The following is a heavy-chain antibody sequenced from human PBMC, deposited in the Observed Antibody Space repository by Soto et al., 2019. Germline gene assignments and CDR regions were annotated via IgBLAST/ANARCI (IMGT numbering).Heavy chain of an antibody. V-gene: IGHV1-8*01. D-gene: IGHD2-15*01. CDR2: MNPNSGNT. J-gene: IGHJ5*02. CDR3: ARGLSSLYCSGGSCYSRNDP. CDR1: GYTFTSYD. Sequence: QVQLVQSGAEVKKPGASVKVSCKASGYTFTSYDINWVRQATGQGLEWMGWMNPNSGNTGYAQKFQGRVTMTRNTSISTAYMELSSLRSEDTAVYYCARGLSSLYCSGGSCYSRNDPWGQGTLVTVSS.